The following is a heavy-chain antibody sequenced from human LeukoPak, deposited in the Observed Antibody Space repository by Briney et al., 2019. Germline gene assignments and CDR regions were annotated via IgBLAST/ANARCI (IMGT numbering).Heavy chain of an antibody. CDR3: ARGGGGWPRDY. V-gene: IGHV1-24*01. CDR1: GYTLTDLS. CDR2: FDPEDGRR. Sequence: ASVKVSCKVSGYTLTDLSMHWVRQAPGKGLEWMGGFDPEDGRRMYAQKFQDRVTMTRDTPTSTAYMELRSLTTDDTAVYYCARGGGGWPRDYWGQGTLVTVSS. J-gene: IGHJ4*02. D-gene: IGHD6-19*01.